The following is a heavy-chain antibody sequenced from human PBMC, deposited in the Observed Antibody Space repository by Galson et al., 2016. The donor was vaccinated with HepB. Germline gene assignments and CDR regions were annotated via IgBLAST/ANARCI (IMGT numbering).Heavy chain of an antibody. D-gene: IGHD3-22*01. J-gene: IGHJ3*02. CDR2: ISANSGNT. CDR1: GYTFTTNG. V-gene: IGHV1-18*04. CDR3: ATHFRDSSGYGALDI. Sequence: SVKVSCKASGYTFTTNGISWVRQAPGQGLEWMGWISANSGNTKYAQKFQDRVTMTKDTSTSTAYMELTSLRYDDTAVYYCATHFRDSSGYGALDIWGQGTLITVSS.